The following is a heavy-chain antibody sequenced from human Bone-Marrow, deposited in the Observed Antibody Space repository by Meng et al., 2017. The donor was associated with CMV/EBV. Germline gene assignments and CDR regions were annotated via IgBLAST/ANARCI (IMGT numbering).Heavy chain of an antibody. D-gene: IGHD2-15*01. J-gene: IGHJ4*02. CDR2: IRYDGSNK. CDR1: GFTFSSYW. Sequence: GESLKISCAASGFTFSSYWMSWVRQAPGKGLEWVAFIRYDGSNKYYADSVKGRFTISRDNSKNTLYLQMNSLRAEDTAVYYCAKYVVTATRGAFHYWGQGTLVTVSS. V-gene: IGHV3-30*02. CDR3: AKYVVTATRGAFHY.